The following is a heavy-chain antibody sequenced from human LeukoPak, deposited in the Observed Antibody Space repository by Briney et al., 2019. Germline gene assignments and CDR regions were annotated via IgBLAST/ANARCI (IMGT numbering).Heavy chain of an antibody. CDR2: IYYSGST. D-gene: IGHD5-18*01. Sequence: SETLSLTCTVSGGSISSSSYYWGWIRQPPGKGLEWIGSIYYSGSTYYNPSLKSRVTISVDTSKNQFSLKLSSVTAADTAVYYCARGYSYGHHFDYWGQGTLVTVSS. CDR1: GGSISSSSYY. V-gene: IGHV4-39*07. J-gene: IGHJ4*02. CDR3: ARGYSYGHHFDY.